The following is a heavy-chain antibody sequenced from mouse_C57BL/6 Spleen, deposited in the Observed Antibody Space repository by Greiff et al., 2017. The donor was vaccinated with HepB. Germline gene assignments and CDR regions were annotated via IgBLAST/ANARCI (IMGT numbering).Heavy chain of an antibody. V-gene: IGHV1-5*01. CDR1: GYTFTSYW. Sequence: EVQLQQSGTVLARPGASVKMSCKTSGYTFTSYWMHWVKQRPGQGLEWIGAIYPGNSDTSYNQKFKGKAKLTAVTSASTAYMELSSLTNEDSAVYYCTRRGAAQPNYFDYWGQGTTLTVSS. D-gene: IGHD3-2*02. CDR3: TRRGAAQPNYFDY. CDR2: IYPGNSDT. J-gene: IGHJ2*01.